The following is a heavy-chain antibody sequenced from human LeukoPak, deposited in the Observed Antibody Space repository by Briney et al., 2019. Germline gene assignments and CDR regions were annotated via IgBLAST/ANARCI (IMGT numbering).Heavy chain of an antibody. CDR2: TYYRSKWYH. CDR3: TSGLSGGFDL. J-gene: IGHJ2*01. Sequence: SQTLSLTCGISGDSVSSNTAAWNWIRQSPSRGLEWLGRTYYRSKWYHDYAVSMKSRITINAVTSKNQFSLQVNSVTPEDTAVYFCTSGLSGGFDLWGRGTLVTVSS. V-gene: IGHV6-1*01. CDR1: GDSVSSNTAA. D-gene: IGHD2-15*01.